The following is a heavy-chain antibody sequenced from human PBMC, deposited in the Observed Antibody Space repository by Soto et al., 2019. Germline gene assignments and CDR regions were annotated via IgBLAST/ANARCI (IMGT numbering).Heavy chain of an antibody. D-gene: IGHD1-26*01. Sequence: ASVKVSCKASGYTFTSYDINWVRQATGQGLEWMGWINPNSGNTAYAQKFQGRVTMTRNTSISTAYMELSSLSSEDTAVYYCAREREGSGFDPWGQGTLVTVSS. CDR3: AREREGSGFDP. V-gene: IGHV1-8*01. CDR1: GYTFTSYD. J-gene: IGHJ5*02. CDR2: INPNSGNT.